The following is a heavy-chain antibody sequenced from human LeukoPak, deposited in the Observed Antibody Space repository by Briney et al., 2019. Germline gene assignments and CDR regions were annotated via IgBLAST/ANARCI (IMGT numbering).Heavy chain of an antibody. CDR2: ISAYNGNT. Sequence: ASVKLSCKASGYTFTSYGISWVRQAPGQGLEWMGWISAYNGNTNYAQKLQGRVTMTTDTSTSTAYMELRSLRSDDTAVYYCARGGYSYGSGTPFDYWGQGTLVTVSS. D-gene: IGHD5-18*01. CDR1: GYTFTSYG. J-gene: IGHJ4*02. CDR3: ARGGYSYGSGTPFDY. V-gene: IGHV1-18*01.